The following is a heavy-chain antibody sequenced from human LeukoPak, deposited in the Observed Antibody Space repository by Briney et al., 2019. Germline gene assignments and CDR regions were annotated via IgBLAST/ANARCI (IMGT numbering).Heavy chain of an antibody. CDR1: GFTFHSYA. V-gene: IGHV3-9*01. D-gene: IGHD3-10*01. Sequence: GGSLRLSFAASGFTFHSYAMHWLRQAPGKGLEWVSGISWNSGSIGYADSVKGRFTISRDNAKNSLYLQMNSLRAEDTSLYYCAKDQGIQSSYGSCSYFGAFDFWGQGTMATVSS. CDR3: AKDQGIQSSYGSCSYFGAFDF. J-gene: IGHJ4*01. CDR2: ISWNSGSI.